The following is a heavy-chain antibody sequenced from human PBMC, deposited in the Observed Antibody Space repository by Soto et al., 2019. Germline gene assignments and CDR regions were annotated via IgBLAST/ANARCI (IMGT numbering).Heavy chain of an antibody. CDR2: IYYSGST. V-gene: IGHV4-59*01. CDR1: GGSISSYY. D-gene: IGHD5-12*01. CDR3: ARVATGDWFDP. Sequence: QVQLQESGPGLVKPSETLSLTCTVSGGSISSYYWSWIRQPPGKGLEWIGYIYYSGSTNYNPSLMSRVILSVYTSKNQCSLNLSSVTAADTAVYYCARVATGDWFDPWGQGTLVTVSS. J-gene: IGHJ5*02.